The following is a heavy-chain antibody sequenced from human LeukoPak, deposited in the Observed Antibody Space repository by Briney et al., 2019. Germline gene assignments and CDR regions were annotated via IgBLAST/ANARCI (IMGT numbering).Heavy chain of an antibody. V-gene: IGHV4-38-2*02. D-gene: IGHD1-26*01. Sequence: SETLSLTCTVSAYSISDGWVWGMIRQPPGKGLEWIGSVYRSGTTYYNPSLKSRVTMSVDTSNNQFSLKLTSVTAADTAMYYCSRLSHVAGAPKVSWFDPWGREPSSPSPQ. CDR1: AYSISDGWV. CDR2: VYRSGTT. CDR3: SRLSHVAGAPKVSWFDP. J-gene: IGHJ5*02.